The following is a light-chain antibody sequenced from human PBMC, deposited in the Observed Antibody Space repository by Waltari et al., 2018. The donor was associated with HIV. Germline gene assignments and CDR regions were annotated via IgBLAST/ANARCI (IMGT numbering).Light chain of an antibody. Sequence: QSALTQPAPVSGSPGQSIPISCTGTSSDFGVYNYASWYQQHPGKPPKLMIYDVSKRPSGISDRFSGSKSGNTASLTISGLQAEDEADYYCSSYTSSGTLLFGGGTKLTVL. CDR3: SSYTSSGTLL. J-gene: IGLJ2*01. CDR1: SSDFGVYNY. CDR2: DVS. V-gene: IGLV2-14*01.